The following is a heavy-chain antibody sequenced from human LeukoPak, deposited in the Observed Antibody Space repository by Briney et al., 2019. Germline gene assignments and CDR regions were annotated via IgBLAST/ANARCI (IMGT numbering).Heavy chain of an antibody. CDR3: ARRWYTGTYYYFDL. CDR1: GFTLSTHW. D-gene: IGHD1-26*01. V-gene: IGHV3-74*01. J-gene: IGHJ4*02. CDR2: INGAGTTT. Sequence: GGSLRLSCAASGFTLSTHWMHWVRQAPEKGLVWVSRINGAGTTTSYADSVKGRFTISRVNAKSTLYLEMDSLRAEDTAIYYCARRWYTGTYYYFDLWGQGTLVTVSS.